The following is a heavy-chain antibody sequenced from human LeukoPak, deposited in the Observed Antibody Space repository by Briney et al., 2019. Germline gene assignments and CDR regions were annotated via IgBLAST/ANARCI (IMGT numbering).Heavy chain of an antibody. D-gene: IGHD3-3*01. Sequence: PGESLKISCKGSGYSFTSYWIGWVRQMPGKGLEWMGIIYPGDSDTRYSPSFQGQVTVSADKPISTAYLQWSSLKASDTAMYYCARHEGGVDTIFGVVIDWWFDPWGQGTLVTVSS. J-gene: IGHJ5*02. CDR2: IYPGDSDT. CDR1: GYSFTSYW. CDR3: ARHEGGVDTIFGVVIDWWFDP. V-gene: IGHV5-51*01.